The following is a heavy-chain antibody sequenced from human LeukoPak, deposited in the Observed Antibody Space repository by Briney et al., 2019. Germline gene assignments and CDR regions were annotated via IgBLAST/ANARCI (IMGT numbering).Heavy chain of an antibody. J-gene: IGHJ4*02. CDR2: ISSSSSYI. Sequence: GGSLRLSCAASGFTFSSYWMSWVRQAPGKGLEWVSSISSSSSYIYYADSVKGRFTISRDNAKNSLYLQMNSLRAEDTAVYYCARVYHSYDPAYYFDYWGQGTLVTVSS. V-gene: IGHV3-21*01. CDR1: GFTFSSYW. CDR3: ARVYHSYDPAYYFDY. D-gene: IGHD5-18*01.